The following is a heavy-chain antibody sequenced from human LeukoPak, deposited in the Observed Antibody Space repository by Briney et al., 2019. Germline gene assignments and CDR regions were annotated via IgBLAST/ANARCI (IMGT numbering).Heavy chain of an antibody. CDR1: GGSFSAYY. Sequence: SETLSLTCAVYGGSFSAYYWSWLRRPPGKGLEWIAEINHSGNINYNPSLDSRVTLSVDTSKHQFSLRLRSVTAADTAVYFCARMVRERHSFDIWGQGTGVTVSS. V-gene: IGHV4-34*01. CDR2: INHSGNI. D-gene: IGHD3-10*01. CDR3: ARMVRERHSFDI. J-gene: IGHJ3*02.